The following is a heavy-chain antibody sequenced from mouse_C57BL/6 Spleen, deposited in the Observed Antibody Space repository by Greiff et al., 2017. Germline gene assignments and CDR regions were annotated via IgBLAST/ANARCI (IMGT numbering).Heavy chain of an antibody. Sequence: FHVQQSGAELVRPGASVTLSCTASGFNINDDYMHWVKQTPERGLEWIGWIDPENGDTAYASKFQGKATITADTSSNTAYLQLCSLTSEDTAVYYCAQESGYFYFDYWGQGTTLTVSS. CDR1: GFNINDDY. D-gene: IGHD2-3*01. CDR3: AQESGYFYFDY. J-gene: IGHJ2*01. V-gene: IGHV14-4*01. CDR2: IDPENGDT.